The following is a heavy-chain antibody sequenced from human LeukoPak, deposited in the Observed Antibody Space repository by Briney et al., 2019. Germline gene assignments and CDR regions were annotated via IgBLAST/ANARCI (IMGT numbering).Heavy chain of an antibody. Sequence: ASVKVSCKASGYTFTGYYMHWVRQAPGQGLEWMGWINPNSGGTNYAQKFQGRVTMTRDTSISTAYMELSRLRSDDTAVYYCARARYYYDSSGYKSFFDYWGQGTLVTVSS. V-gene: IGHV1-2*02. CDR1: GYTFTGYY. J-gene: IGHJ4*02. CDR2: INPNSGGT. D-gene: IGHD3-22*01. CDR3: ARARYYYDSSGYKSFFDY.